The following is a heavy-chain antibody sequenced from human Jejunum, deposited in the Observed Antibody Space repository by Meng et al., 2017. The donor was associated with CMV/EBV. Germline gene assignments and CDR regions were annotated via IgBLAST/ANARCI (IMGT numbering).Heavy chain of an antibody. CDR2: IHYDGSNK. D-gene: IGHD1-26*01. CDR1: GFPFSNYG. J-gene: IGHJ3*02. V-gene: IGHV3-30*02. CDR3: AKARVGSYLSDAFDI. Sequence: GFPFSNYGMPWVRPAPGKGLEWVAFIHYDGSNKYYADSAKGRFTVSRDNSKNTLYLQMNSLRVEDTAVYYCAKARVGSYLSDAFDIWGQGTMVTVSS.